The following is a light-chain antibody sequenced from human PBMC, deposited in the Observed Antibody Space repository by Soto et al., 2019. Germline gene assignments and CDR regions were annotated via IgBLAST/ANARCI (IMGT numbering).Light chain of an antibody. CDR1: QSISSW. Sequence: DIPMTQSPSTLSASVGDRVTITCRASQSISSWLAWYQQKPGKAPKLLIYKASSLESGVPSRFSGSGSGTEFTVTISSLQLDDFATYYCQQYNSYLYTFGQGTKLEIK. CDR2: KAS. CDR3: QQYNSYLYT. V-gene: IGKV1-5*03. J-gene: IGKJ2*01.